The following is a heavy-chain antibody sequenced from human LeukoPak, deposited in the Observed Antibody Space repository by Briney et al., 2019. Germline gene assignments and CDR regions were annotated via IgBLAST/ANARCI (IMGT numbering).Heavy chain of an antibody. CDR3: AKDRSPEYSYGPFDY. CDR1: GFSFSIYG. Sequence: GESLRLSCAASGFSFSIYGMHWVRQAPGKGLEWVAFMRYDGSTIYYADSVRGRFTISRDNFKDTLYLRMNSLRTEDTAVYYCAKDRSPEYSYGPFDYWGQGTLVTVSS. J-gene: IGHJ4*02. CDR2: MRYDGSTI. V-gene: IGHV3-30*02. D-gene: IGHD5-18*01.